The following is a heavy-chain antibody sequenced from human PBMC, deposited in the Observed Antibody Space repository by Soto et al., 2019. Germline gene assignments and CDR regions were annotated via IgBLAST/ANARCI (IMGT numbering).Heavy chain of an antibody. V-gene: IGHV1-69*08. D-gene: IGHD3-10*01. CDR2: IIPILGIA. CDR3: ARDRPLGSGIYYFDY. J-gene: IGHJ4*02. CDR1: GGTFSSYT. Sequence: QVQLVQSGAEVKKPGSSVKVSCKASGGTFSSYTISWVRQAPGQGPEWMGRIIPILGIANYAQKFQGRVTITADKSTSTAYMELSSLRSEDTAVYYCARDRPLGSGIYYFDYWGQGTLVTVSS.